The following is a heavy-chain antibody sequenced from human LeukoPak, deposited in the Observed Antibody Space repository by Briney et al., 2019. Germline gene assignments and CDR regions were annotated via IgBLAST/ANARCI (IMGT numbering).Heavy chain of an antibody. J-gene: IGHJ4*02. CDR3: AAYCSSTSCYGGLDY. CDR1: GGTFSSYT. CDR2: IIPILGIA. V-gene: IGHV1-69*02. D-gene: IGHD2-2*01. Sequence: SVKVSCKASGGTFSSYTISWVRQAPGQGLEWMGRIIPILGIANYAQMFQGRVTITADKSTSTAYMELSSLRSEDTAVYYCAAYCSSTSCYGGLDYWGQGTLVTVSS.